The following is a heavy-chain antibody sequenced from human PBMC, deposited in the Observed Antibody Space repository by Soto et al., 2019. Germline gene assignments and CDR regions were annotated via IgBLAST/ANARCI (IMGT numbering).Heavy chain of an antibody. J-gene: IGHJ3*02. V-gene: IGHV1-3*01. D-gene: IGHD3-10*01. CDR3: ASGMVRGAPGYAFVI. CDR2: INAGNGNT. CDR1: GYTFTSYA. Sequence: ASVKVSCKASGYTFTSYAMHWVRQAPGQRLEWMGWINAGNGNTKYSQKFQGGDTITRDTSASTAYMELGSLRSDDTAVYYCASGMVRGAPGYAFVIWGRGTMVTVSS.